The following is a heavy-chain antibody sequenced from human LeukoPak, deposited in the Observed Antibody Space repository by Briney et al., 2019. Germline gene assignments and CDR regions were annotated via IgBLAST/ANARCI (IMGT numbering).Heavy chain of an antibody. Sequence: ASVNVSCKSSGYVFTVQGISWVSQAPGHGREGMGWISPYKGETKFAQKVQGRVTLTIDTYRTIVYMDVKSLRSDDTAVYYCARDHTGEMFLDAFGIWGQGTMVTVAS. D-gene: IGHD5-24*01. CDR1: GYVFTVQG. V-gene: IGHV1-18*01. J-gene: IGHJ3*02. CDR3: ARDHTGEMFLDAFGI. CDR2: ISPYKGET.